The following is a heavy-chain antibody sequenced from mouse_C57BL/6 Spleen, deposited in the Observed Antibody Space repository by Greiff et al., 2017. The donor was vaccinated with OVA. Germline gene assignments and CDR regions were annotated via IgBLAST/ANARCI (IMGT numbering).Heavy chain of an antibody. D-gene: IGHD2-4*01. Sequence: QVQLKQSGAELVRPGASVKLSCKASGYTFTDYYINWVKQRPGQGLEWIARIYPGSGNTYYNEKFKGKATLTAEKSSSTAYMQLSSLTSEDSAVYVCARSRYDYDYAMDYWGQGTSVTVSS. CDR3: ARSRYDYDYAMDY. CDR2: IYPGSGNT. J-gene: IGHJ4*01. V-gene: IGHV1-76*01. CDR1: GYTFTDYY.